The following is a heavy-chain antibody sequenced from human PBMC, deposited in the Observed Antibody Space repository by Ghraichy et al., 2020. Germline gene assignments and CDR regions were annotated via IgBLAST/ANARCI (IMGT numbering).Heavy chain of an antibody. J-gene: IGHJ4*02. Sequence: ASVKVSCKASGYTFTGYYMHWVRQAPGQGLEWMGWINPNSGGTNYAQKFQGWVTMTRDTSISTAYMELSRLRSDDTAVYYCARDRYDSSGYPTYYFDYWGQGTLVTVSS. CDR3: ARDRYDSSGYPTYYFDY. CDR1: GYTFTGYY. CDR2: INPNSGGT. V-gene: IGHV1-2*04. D-gene: IGHD3-22*01.